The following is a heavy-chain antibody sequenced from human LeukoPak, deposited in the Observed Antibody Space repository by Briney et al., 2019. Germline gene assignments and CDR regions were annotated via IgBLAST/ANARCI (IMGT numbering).Heavy chain of an antibody. CDR3: GRGGSSRPGY. J-gene: IGHJ4*02. CDR2: ISSGSRTI. V-gene: IGHV3-48*01. Sequence: PGGSLRLSCGGSGFTFRHYGMNWVRQARGKGLEWVSYISSGSRTINYADFVKGRFTISRDKAKNSLYLQMNILRADDTAVYNSGRGGSSRPGYWGQGTVVT. CDR1: GFTFRHYG.